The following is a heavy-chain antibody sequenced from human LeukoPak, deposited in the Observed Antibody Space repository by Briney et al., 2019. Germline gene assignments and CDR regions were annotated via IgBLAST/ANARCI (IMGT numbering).Heavy chain of an antibody. CDR2: ISCDGNEK. V-gene: IGHV3-30*18. CDR1: GFTFNKYG. Sequence: PGGSLRLSCVASGFTFNKYGMHWVRQAPGKGLEWVAVISCDGNEKYYADSVKGRFTISRDISKNTLYLQMNTLRTEDTAVYYCAKDSVWFGDLLGGMDVWGQGTTVTVSS. CDR3: AKDSVWFGDLLGGMDV. J-gene: IGHJ6*02. D-gene: IGHD3-10*01.